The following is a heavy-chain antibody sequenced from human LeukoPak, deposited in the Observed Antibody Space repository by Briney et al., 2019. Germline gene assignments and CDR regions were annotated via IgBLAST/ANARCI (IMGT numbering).Heavy chain of an antibody. V-gene: IGHV1-2*02. CDR2: INPNSGGT. Sequence: ASVKVSCKASGYTFTGYFMHWVRQAPGQGLEWMGWINPNSGGTNYAQKFQGRVTMTRDTSISTAYMELSRRRADDTAVYYCARVYRFHGSGDETLDCWGQGTPVTASS. CDR1: GYTFTGYF. CDR3: ARVYRFHGSGDETLDC. D-gene: IGHD5-12*01. J-gene: IGHJ4*02.